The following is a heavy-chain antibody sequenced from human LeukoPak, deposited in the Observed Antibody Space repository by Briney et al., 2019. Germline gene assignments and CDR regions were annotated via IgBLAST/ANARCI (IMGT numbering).Heavy chain of an antibody. J-gene: IGHJ3*02. CDR2: IYSGGST. V-gene: IGHV3-53*04. CDR3: ARVPTVVAAFDI. D-gene: IGHD4-23*01. Sequence: GGSLRLSCAASVFTASSNYMSGVRPAPGKGLEGVSVIYSGGSTYYADSVKGRFTISRHNSKNTLYLQMKCLRAEDTAVYYCARVPTVVAAFDIWGQGTMVTVSS. CDR1: VFTASSNY.